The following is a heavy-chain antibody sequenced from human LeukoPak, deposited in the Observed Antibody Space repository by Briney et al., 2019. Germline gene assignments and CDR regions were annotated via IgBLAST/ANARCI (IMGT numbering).Heavy chain of an antibody. CDR3: ARLTGGGNWFDP. D-gene: IGHD3-10*01. CDR1: GGSISSSSYY. V-gene: IGHV4-39*01. CDR2: IYYSGST. Sequence: PSETLSLTCTVPGGSISSSSYYWGWIRQPPGKGLEWIGSIYYSGSTYYNPSLKSRVTISVDTSKNQFSLKLSSVTAADTAVYYCARLTGGGNWFDPWGQGTLVTVPS. J-gene: IGHJ5*02.